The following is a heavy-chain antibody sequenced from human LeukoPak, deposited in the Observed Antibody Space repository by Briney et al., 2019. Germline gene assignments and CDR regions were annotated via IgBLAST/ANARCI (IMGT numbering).Heavy chain of an antibody. CDR2: INHSGST. CDR1: GGSFSGYY. CDR3: ARGRTPSILLRADI. J-gene: IGHJ3*02. V-gene: IGHV4-34*01. D-gene: IGHD2-15*01. Sequence: SETLSLTCAVYGGSFSGYYWSWIRHPPGKGLEWRREINHSGSTNYNPSLKSRVTISVDTSKNQYSLKLSSVTAADTAVYYCARGRTPSILLRADIWGRGTMVTVSS.